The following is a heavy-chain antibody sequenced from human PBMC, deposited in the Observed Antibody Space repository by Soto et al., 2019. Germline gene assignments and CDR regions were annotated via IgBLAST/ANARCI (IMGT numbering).Heavy chain of an antibody. CDR2: VYHSGST. CDR3: ARVSYIPDYVSSSTWFDP. D-gene: IGHD3-10*02. Sequence: QVQLQESGPGLVKPSGTLSLTCTVSGESISSNYCLTWVRQPPGKGLEWIAEVYHSGSTNYNPSLKSRVTLSVDKSKNQFSLRLSSVTAADTAVYYCARVSYIPDYVSSSTWFDPWGQGTLVNVFS. V-gene: IGHV4-4*02. J-gene: IGHJ5*01. CDR1: GESISSNYC.